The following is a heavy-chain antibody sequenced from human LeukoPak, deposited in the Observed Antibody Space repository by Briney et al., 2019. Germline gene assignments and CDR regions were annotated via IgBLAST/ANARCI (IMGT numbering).Heavy chain of an antibody. J-gene: IGHJ6*02. CDR2: VGTNEDT. V-gene: IGHV3-13*01. CDR1: GFSFSTYD. D-gene: IGHD6-13*01. CDR3: ARVWRGIASPYHGMDV. Sequence: GGSLRLSCVASGFSFSTYDMYWVRQAAGRGPEWVSAVGTNEDTYYLASVKGRFTVSRENGKNSSYLLMNSLRAEDTAVYYCARVWRGIASPYHGMDVWGQGTAVTVSS.